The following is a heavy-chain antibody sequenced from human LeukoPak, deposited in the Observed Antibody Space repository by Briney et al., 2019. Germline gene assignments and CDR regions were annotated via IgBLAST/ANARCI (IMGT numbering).Heavy chain of an antibody. J-gene: IGHJ4*02. D-gene: IGHD3-3*01. V-gene: IGHV3-64*01. CDR2: ISGNGGNT. Sequence: GESLRLCCSTPGFPFSSQPRPTVRQTPAKGQENVYAISGNGGNTYYANCVKGIFSISRDNSKYMLYLQMGCLRAEEIYVYYGARALDFWSGYDHWGQGTLVTVSS. CDR3: ARALDFWSGYDH. CDR1: GFPFSSQP.